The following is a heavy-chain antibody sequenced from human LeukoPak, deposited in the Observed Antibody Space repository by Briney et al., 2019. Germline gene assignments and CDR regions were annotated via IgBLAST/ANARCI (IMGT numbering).Heavy chain of an antibody. J-gene: IGHJ5*02. D-gene: IGHD7-27*01. CDR3: ARGLGTYWGKDFLNWFDP. Sequence: GASAKVSCKASGYSFTNYDINWVRQAAGQGLEWMGWVNPNNGDAGFSQKFQGRVTLTSNTSLTTAYMELTSLTSEDTAVYYCARGLGTYWGKDFLNWFDPWGQGTLVTVSS. V-gene: IGHV1-8*02. CDR2: VNPNNGDA. CDR1: GYSFTNYD.